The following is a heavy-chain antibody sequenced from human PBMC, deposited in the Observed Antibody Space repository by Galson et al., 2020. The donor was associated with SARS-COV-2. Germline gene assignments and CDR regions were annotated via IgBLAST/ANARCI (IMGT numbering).Heavy chain of an antibody. V-gene: IGHV3-11*01. CDR1: GFTFSDYY. D-gene: IGHD3-10*01. CDR3: ARDRGVGQIPSAAGYYFDH. J-gene: IGHJ4*02. CDR2: ITSSGSGI. Sequence: GESLKISCAASGFTFSDYYMSWVRQAPGKGLEWISYITSSGSGIYDADSVRGRFTISRDNAKNSLYLQMNNLNPEDTAVYYCARDRGVGQIPSAAGYYFDHWGQGTLVTVSS.